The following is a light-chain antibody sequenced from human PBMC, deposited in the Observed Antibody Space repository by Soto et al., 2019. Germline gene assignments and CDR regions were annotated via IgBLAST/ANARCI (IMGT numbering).Light chain of an antibody. V-gene: IGLV2-18*02. Sequence: QSVLTQPPSVSGSPGQSVTISCSGTSSDVGSYNHVSWYQQAPGTAPKVMIYEVSNRPSGVPDRFSGSKSGNTASLTISGIQPEDEADYYCYSFTTSNTYVFGTGTKLTVL. CDR1: SSDVGSYNH. CDR3: YSFTTSNTYV. J-gene: IGLJ1*01. CDR2: EVS.